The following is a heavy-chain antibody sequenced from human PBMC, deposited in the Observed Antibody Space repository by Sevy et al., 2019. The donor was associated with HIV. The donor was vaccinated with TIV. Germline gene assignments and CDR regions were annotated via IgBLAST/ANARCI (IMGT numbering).Heavy chain of an antibody. CDR3: ARHFGYYDSSGPVDY. CDR2: IYYSGST. V-gene: IGHV4-39*01. D-gene: IGHD3-22*01. Sequence: SETLSLTCTVSGGSISSSSYYWGWIRQPPGKGLEWIGSIYYSGSTYKNPSLKSRVTMAVDTSKNPFSRKLSSVSAADTAVYYCARHFGYYDSSGPVDYWGQGTLVTVSS. J-gene: IGHJ4*02. CDR1: GGSISSSSYY.